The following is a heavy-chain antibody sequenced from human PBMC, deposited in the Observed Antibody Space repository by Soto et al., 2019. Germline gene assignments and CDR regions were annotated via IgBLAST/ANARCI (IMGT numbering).Heavy chain of an antibody. V-gene: IGHV1-18*01. D-gene: IGHD3-10*01. Sequence: QVHLVQSGAEVKKPGASVKVSCKASGYTFTSYGITWVRQAPGQGLEWMGWISAHNGNTDYAQKLQGRVIVTRDTSTRTAYMELRGLISDDTAVYYCARGRYGEDWGQGALVTVSS. CDR3: ARGRYGED. CDR1: GYTFTSYG. J-gene: IGHJ4*02. CDR2: ISAHNGNT.